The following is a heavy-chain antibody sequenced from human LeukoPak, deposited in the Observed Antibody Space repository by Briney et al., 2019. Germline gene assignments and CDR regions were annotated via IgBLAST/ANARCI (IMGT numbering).Heavy chain of an antibody. Sequence: SETLSLTCAVYGGSFSGYYWSWIRQPPGKGLEWIGEINHSGSTNYNPSLKSRVTISVDTSKNQFSLKLSSVTAADTAVYYCARGNSSSWYPRVYYYYYYMDVWGKGTTVTVSS. CDR2: INHSGST. D-gene: IGHD6-13*01. CDR3: ARGNSSSWYPRVYYYYYYMDV. V-gene: IGHV4-34*01. CDR1: GGSFSGYY. J-gene: IGHJ6*03.